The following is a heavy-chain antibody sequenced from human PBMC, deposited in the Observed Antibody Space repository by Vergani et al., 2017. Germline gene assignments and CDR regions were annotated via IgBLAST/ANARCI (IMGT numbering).Heavy chain of an antibody. CDR2: IYYSGST. V-gene: IGHV4-31*03. D-gene: IGHD2-15*01. J-gene: IGHJ5*02. CDR1: GGSISSGGYY. CDR3: ARYGDCSGGSCYGAWFDP. Sequence: QVQLQESGPGLVKPSQTLSLTCTVSGGSISSGGYYWSWLRQHPGKGLEWIGYIYYSGSTYYNPSLKSRVTISVDTSKNQFSLKLSSVTAADTAVYYCARYGDCSGGSCYGAWFDPWGQGTLVTVSS.